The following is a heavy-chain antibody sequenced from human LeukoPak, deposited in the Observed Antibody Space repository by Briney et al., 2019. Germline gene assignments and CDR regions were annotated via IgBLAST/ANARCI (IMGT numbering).Heavy chain of an antibody. CDR1: GGSISSGGYY. CDR3: VGRLEDFNYYYGMDV. J-gene: IGHJ6*02. D-gene: IGHD3-3*01. V-gene: IGHV4-61*08. CDR2: IYYSGST. Sequence: PSETLSLTCTVSGGSISSGGYYWSWIRQHPGKGLEWIGYIYYSGSTNYNPSLKSRVTISVDTSKNQFSLKLSSVTAADTAVYYCVGRLEDFNYYYGMDVWGQGTTVTVSS.